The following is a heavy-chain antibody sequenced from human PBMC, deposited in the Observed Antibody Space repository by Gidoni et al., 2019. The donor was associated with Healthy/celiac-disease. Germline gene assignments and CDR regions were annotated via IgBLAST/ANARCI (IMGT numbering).Heavy chain of an antibody. CDR3: AKDYYGSGSYYNYYGMDV. Sequence: EVQLVESGGGLVQPGRSLRLSCAASGFTFDDYAMHWVRQAPGKGLEWVSGISWNSGSIGYADSVKGRFTISRDNAKNSLYLQMNSLRAEDTALYYCAKDYYGSGSYYNYYGMDVWGQGTTVTVSS. CDR1: GFTFDDYA. D-gene: IGHD3-10*01. CDR2: ISWNSGSI. J-gene: IGHJ6*02. V-gene: IGHV3-9*01.